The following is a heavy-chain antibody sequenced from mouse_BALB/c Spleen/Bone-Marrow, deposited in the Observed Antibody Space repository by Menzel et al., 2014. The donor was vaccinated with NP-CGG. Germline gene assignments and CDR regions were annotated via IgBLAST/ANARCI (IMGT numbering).Heavy chain of an antibody. D-gene: IGHD1-1*01. Sequence: EVKLVESGGGLVKPGGSLKLSCAASGFTFSDYYMYWVRQTPEKGLEWVATISDGGSYTYYPDSVKGRFTISRDNAENSLYLQMTSLKSEDTAMYYCARDSYYYGSSYWYFDVWGAGTTVTVSS. V-gene: IGHV5-4*02. CDR1: GFTFSDYY. J-gene: IGHJ1*01. CDR3: ARDSYYYGSSYWYFDV. CDR2: ISDGGSYT.